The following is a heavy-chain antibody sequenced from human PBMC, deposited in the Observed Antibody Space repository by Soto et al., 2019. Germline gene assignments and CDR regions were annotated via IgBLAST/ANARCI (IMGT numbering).Heavy chain of an antibody. Sequence: GGSLRLSCAASGITFSSYAMSWVRQVPGKGLEWVSGISGSGGGTYYADSVKGRFTISRDNSKNTLYLQMNSLRTDDTAVYYCAKARGGMIDAFDIWGQGTMVTVSS. D-gene: IGHD3-16*01. V-gene: IGHV3-23*01. CDR1: GITFSSYA. CDR3: AKARGGMIDAFDI. J-gene: IGHJ3*02. CDR2: ISGSGGGT.